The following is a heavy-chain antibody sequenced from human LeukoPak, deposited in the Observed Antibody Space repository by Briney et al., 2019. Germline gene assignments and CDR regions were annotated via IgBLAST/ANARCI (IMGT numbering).Heavy chain of an antibody. J-gene: IGHJ6*02. CDR3: ARDVSPYYYYYGMDV. V-gene: IGHV1-46*01. CDR1: GYTFTSYY. Sequence: ASVKVSCKASGYTFTSYYMHWVRQAPGQGLEWMGIINPSGGSTRYAQKFQGRVTMTRDTSTSTVYMELSSLRSEDTAVYYCARDVSPYYYYYGMDVWGQGATVTVSS. CDR2: INPSGGST.